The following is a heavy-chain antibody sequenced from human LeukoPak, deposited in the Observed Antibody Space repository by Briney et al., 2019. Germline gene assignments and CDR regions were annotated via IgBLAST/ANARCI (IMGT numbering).Heavy chain of an antibody. Sequence: SETLSLTCTVSGGSISSGGYYWSWIRQHPGEGLEWIGYIYYSGSTYYNPSLKSRVTISVDTSKNQFSLKLSSVTAADTAVYYCARITTGDAFDIWGQGTMVTVSS. CDR1: GGSISSGGYY. D-gene: IGHD4-17*01. J-gene: IGHJ3*02. CDR3: ARITTGDAFDI. V-gene: IGHV4-31*03. CDR2: IYYSGST.